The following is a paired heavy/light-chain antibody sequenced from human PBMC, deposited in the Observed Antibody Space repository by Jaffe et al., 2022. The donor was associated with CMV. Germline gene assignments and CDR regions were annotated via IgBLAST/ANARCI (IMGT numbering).Heavy chain of an antibody. CDR3: ARVNYYDSSGYYYGNWFDP. D-gene: IGHD3-22*01. V-gene: IGHV1-8*01. J-gene: IGHJ5*02. CDR2: MNPNSGNT. Sequence: QVQLVQSGAEVKKPGASVKVSCKASGYTFTSYDINWVRQATGQGLEWMGWMNPNSGNTGYAQKFQGRVTMTRNTSISTAYMELSSLRSEDTAVYYCARVNYYDSSGYYYGNWFDPWGQGTLVTVSS. CDR1: GYTFTSYD.
Light chain of an antibody. CDR3: QQYDNLPPRVT. J-gene: IGKJ4*01. CDR2: DAS. CDR1: QDISNY. Sequence: DIQMTQSPSSLSASVGDRVTITCQASQDISNYLNWYQQKPGKAPKLLIYDASNLETGVPSRFSGSGSGTDFTFTISSLQPEDIATYYCQQYDNLPPRVTFGGGTKVEIK. V-gene: IGKV1-33*01.